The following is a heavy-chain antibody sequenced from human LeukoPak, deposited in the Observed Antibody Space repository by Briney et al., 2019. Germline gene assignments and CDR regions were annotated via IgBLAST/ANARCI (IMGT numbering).Heavy chain of an antibody. CDR3: ARERGITMVRGVIITSPSYYYMDV. Sequence: PGGSLRLSCAASGFTFSSYSMNWVRQAPGKGLEWVSSISSSSSYIYYADSVKGRFTISRDNAKNSLYLQMNSLRAEDTAVYYCARERGITMVRGVIITSPSYYYMDVWGKGTTVTVSS. CDR2: ISSSSSYI. CDR1: GFTFSSYS. D-gene: IGHD3-10*01. V-gene: IGHV3-21*01. J-gene: IGHJ6*03.